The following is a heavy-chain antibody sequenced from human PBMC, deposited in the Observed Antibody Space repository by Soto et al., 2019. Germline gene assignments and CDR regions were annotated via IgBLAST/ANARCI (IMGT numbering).Heavy chain of an antibody. Sequence: SETLSLTCTVSGGSISSSSYYWGWIRQPPGKGLEWIGSIYYSGSSYYNPSLKSRVTISVDTPKNQFSLRLRFVSAADTAVYYCARHEYSSSFDYWGQGTLVTVSS. D-gene: IGHD6-13*01. CDR2: IYYSGSS. CDR1: GGSISSSSYY. CDR3: ARHEYSSSFDY. J-gene: IGHJ4*02. V-gene: IGHV4-39*01.